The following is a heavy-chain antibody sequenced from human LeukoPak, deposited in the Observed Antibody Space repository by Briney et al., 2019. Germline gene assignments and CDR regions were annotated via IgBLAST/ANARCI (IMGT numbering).Heavy chain of an antibody. Sequence: GGSLRLSCAASGFTFSTYAMHWVRQAPGKGLEWVAVISYDGSSQYYAASVKGRFTISRDNSKNTLYLKMNSLRAEDTAVYYCARARSSYGYGDAFDIWGQGTMVTVSS. J-gene: IGHJ3*02. D-gene: IGHD5-18*01. CDR3: ARARSSYGYGDAFDI. CDR2: ISYDGSSQ. V-gene: IGHV3-30*04. CDR1: GFTFSTYA.